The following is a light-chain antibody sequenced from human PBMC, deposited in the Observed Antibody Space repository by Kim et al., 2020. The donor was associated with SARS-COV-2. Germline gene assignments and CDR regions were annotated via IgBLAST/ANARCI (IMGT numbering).Light chain of an antibody. Sequence: ASVGDRVTITSRASQSISSYLNWYQQKPGKAPKLLIYAASSLQSGVPSRFSGSGSGTDFTLTISSLQPEDFATYYCQQSYSTPQTFGQGTKVDIK. CDR3: QQSYSTPQT. J-gene: IGKJ1*01. CDR1: QSISSY. CDR2: AAS. V-gene: IGKV1-39*01.